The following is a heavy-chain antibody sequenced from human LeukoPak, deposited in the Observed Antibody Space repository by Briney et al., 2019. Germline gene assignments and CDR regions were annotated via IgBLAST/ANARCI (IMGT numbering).Heavy chain of an antibody. CDR1: GFTFSNYA. J-gene: IGHJ4*02. D-gene: IGHD3-22*01. CDR2: ISGNGGGT. CDR3: AKGTKVIVVDNYFDY. V-gene: IGHV3-23*01. Sequence: GGSLRLSCAASGFTFSNYAMSWVRQAPGKGLEWVSAISGNGGGTYYADSVKGRFTISRDNSKNTLYLQMKSLRAEDTAVYYCAKGTKVIVVDNYFDYWGQGTLVTVSS.